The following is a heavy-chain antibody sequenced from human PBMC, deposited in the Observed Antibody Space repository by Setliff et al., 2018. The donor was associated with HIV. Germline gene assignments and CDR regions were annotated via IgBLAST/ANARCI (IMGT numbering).Heavy chain of an antibody. Sequence: SETLSLTCTVSGGSISNYYWSWIRQPPGKGLEWIGYIHYTGSTNYDSSLKSRVTISVDTSKNQFSLKLSSVTAADTAVYYCARGNNGYYYDSSGYYHWGQGTLVTVSS. V-gene: IGHV4-59*08. CDR3: ARGNNGYYYDSSGYYH. J-gene: IGHJ5*02. D-gene: IGHD3-22*01. CDR1: GGSISNYY. CDR2: IHYTGST.